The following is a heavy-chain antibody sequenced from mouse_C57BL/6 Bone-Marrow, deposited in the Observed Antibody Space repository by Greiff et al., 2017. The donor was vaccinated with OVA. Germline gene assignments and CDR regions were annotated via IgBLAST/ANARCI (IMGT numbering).Heavy chain of an antibody. D-gene: IGHD2-3*01. Sequence: EVQLKESGPVLVKPGASVKMSCKASGYTFTDYYMNWVKQSHGKSLEWIGVINPYNGGTSYNQKFKGKATLTVDKSSSTAYMELNSLTSEDSAVYYCARIDGYYVRYWGQGTTLTVSS. CDR3: ARIDGYYVRY. J-gene: IGHJ2*01. CDR2: INPYNGGT. V-gene: IGHV1-19*01. CDR1: GYTFTDYY.